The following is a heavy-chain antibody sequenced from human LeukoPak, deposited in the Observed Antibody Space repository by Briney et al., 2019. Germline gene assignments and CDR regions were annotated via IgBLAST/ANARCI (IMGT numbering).Heavy chain of an antibody. CDR3: ARDLLYGDYESWFDP. CDR1: GGSFSGYY. Sequence: SETLSLTCAVYGGSFSGYYWSWIRQPPGKGLEWIGGINHSGSTNYNPSLKSRVTISVDTSKNQFSLKLSSVTAADTAVYYCARDLLYGDYESWFDPWGQGTLVTASS. D-gene: IGHD4-17*01. CDR2: INHSGST. V-gene: IGHV4-34*01. J-gene: IGHJ5*02.